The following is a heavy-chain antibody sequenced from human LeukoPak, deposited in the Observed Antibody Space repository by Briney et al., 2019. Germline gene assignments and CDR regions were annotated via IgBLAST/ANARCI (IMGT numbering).Heavy chain of an antibody. J-gene: IGHJ3*02. CDR1: GGSISSSNW. CDR3: ARDRVRGVIITTDAFDI. V-gene: IGHV4-4*02. Sequence: PSETLSLTCAVSGGSISSSNWWSWVLQPPAKGLEWIGEIYHSGSTNYNPSLKSRVTISVDKSKNQFSLKLSSVTAADTAVYYCARDRVRGVIITTDAFDIWGQGTMVTVSS. D-gene: IGHD3-10*01. CDR2: IYHSGST.